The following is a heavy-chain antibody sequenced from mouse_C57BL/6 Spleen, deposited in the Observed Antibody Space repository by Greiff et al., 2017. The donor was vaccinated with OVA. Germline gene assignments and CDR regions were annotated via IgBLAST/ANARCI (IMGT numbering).Heavy chain of an antibody. D-gene: IGHD2-4*01. CDR3: ARHLYDYDGMDY. CDR2: ISNGGGST. V-gene: IGHV5-12*01. CDR1: GFTFSDYY. Sequence: EVQRVESGGGLVQPGGSLKLSCAASGFTFSDYYMYWVRQTPEKRLEWVAYISNGGGSTYYPDTVKGRFTISRDNAKNTLYLQMSRLKSEDTAMYYCARHLYDYDGMDYWGQGTSVTVSS. J-gene: IGHJ4*01.